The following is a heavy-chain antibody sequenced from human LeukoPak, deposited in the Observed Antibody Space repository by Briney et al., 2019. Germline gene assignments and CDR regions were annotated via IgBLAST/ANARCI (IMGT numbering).Heavy chain of an antibody. Sequence: GGSLRLSCEASGFTFTKFWMSWVRQAPGKGLEWVANIQEDGKKENYVDSVSGQFNISRDNAKNSIYLQMNSLRVEDTAVYYCAKDIVGGGDDYWGQGTLVIVSS. CDR2: IQEDGKKE. J-gene: IGHJ4*02. V-gene: IGHV3-7*01. CDR1: GFTFTKFW. D-gene: IGHD2-21*02. CDR3: AKDIVGGGDDY.